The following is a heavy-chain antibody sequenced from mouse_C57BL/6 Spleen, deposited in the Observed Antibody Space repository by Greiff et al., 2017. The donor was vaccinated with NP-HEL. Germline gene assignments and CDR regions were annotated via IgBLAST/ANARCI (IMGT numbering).Heavy chain of an antibody. D-gene: IGHD1-1*01. V-gene: IGHV1-55*01. CDR3: ARYRYYGSGYFDV. Sequence: HVQLQQPGAELVKPGASVKMSCKASGYTFTRYWITWVKQRPGQGLEWIGDIYPGSGSTTYNEKFKSKATLTVDTSSSTAYMQLSSLTSEDSAVYYCARYRYYGSGYFDVWGTGTTVTVSS. CDR2: IYPGSGST. J-gene: IGHJ1*03. CDR1: GYTFTRYW.